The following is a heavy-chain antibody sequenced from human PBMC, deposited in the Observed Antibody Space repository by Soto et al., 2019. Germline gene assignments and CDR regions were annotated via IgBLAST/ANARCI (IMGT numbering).Heavy chain of an antibody. V-gene: IGHV1-58*02. J-gene: IGHJ3*02. CDR1: GGTFSSYA. CDR2: IVVGSGNT. Sequence: GASVKVSCKASGGTFSSYATSWVRQAPGQRLEWIGWIVVGSGNTNYAQKFQERVTITRDMSTTTAYMELSSLRSEDTAVYYCAAFATMGDAFDIWGQGTMVTVSS. D-gene: IGHD3-10*01. CDR3: AAFATMGDAFDI.